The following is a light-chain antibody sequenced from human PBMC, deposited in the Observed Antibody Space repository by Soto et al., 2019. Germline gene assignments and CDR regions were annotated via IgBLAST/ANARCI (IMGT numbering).Light chain of an antibody. CDR1: QSVSSY. V-gene: IGKV3-11*01. CDR2: DAS. J-gene: IGKJ4*01. CDR3: QQRSNWPLT. Sequence: EIVLTQSPATLSLSPGERATLSCRASQSVSSYSAWYQQKPGQAPRLLIYDASNRATGIPARFSGSGSGTDFTLTISSLEPQDFEVYYCQQRSNWPLTFGAGTKVDIX.